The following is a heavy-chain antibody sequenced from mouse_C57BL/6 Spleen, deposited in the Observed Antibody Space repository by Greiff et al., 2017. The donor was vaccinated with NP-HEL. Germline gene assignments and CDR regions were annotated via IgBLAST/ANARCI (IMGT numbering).Heavy chain of an antibody. D-gene: IGHD1-1*01. CDR3: AKIYYCGSSYVDWYFDV. CDR2: IWRGGST. CDR1: GFSLTSYG. J-gene: IGHJ1*03. Sequence: QVQLQQSGPGLVQPSQSLSITCTVSGFSLTSYGVHWVRQSPGKGLEWLGVIWRGGSTDDNAAFMSRLSITKDNSKSQVFFKMNSLQADDTAIYYCAKIYYCGSSYVDWYFDVWGTGTTVTVSS. V-gene: IGHV2-5*01.